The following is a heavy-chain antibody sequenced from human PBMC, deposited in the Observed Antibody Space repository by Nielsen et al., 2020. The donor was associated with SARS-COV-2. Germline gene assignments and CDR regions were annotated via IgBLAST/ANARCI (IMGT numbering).Heavy chain of an antibody. D-gene: IGHD3-10*01. J-gene: IGHJ4*02. CDR3: AKRSGYGSGSILY. V-gene: IGHV3-23*01. CDR1: GFTFTSYA. Sequence: GESLKISCAASGFTFTSYAMAWVRQAPGKGLEWVSTITGSGDYTYYADSVKGRFTISRDISQNTLYLQMNSLRAEDTAVYYCAKRSGYGSGSILYWGQGTLVTVSS. CDR2: ITGSGDYT.